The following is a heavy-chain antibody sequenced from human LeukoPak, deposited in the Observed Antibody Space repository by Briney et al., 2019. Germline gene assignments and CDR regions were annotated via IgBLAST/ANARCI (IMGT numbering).Heavy chain of an antibody. Sequence: GGSLRLSCAASGFTFSSYAMSWVRRAPGKGLEWVSYIGSSVSTRYYADSVKGRFTISRDNGKHSLYLQMNSLRAEDTAVYYCARAVSDFWSGYSKGYFDYWGQGTLVTVSS. D-gene: IGHD3-3*01. J-gene: IGHJ4*02. CDR2: IGSSVSTR. V-gene: IGHV3-48*01. CDR3: ARAVSDFWSGYSKGYFDY. CDR1: GFTFSSYA.